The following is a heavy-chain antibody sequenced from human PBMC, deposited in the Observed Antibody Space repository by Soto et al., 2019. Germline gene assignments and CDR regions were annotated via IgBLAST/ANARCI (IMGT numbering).Heavy chain of an antibody. CDR3: AKDQAAAGSISRYFQH. CDR2: ISGSGGTT. J-gene: IGHJ1*01. D-gene: IGHD6-13*01. Sequence: GGSLRLSCAASGFSFSTYAMSWVRQAPGKGLEWVSGISGSGGTTYYGDSVKGRFTISRDNAKTTLYLHVNSLRVEDTAVYYCAKDQAAAGSISRYFQHWGQGTLVTVSS. V-gene: IGHV3-23*01. CDR1: GFSFSTYA.